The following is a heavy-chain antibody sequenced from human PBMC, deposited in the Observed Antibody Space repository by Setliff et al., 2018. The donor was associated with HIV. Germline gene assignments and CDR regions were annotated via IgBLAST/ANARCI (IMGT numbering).Heavy chain of an antibody. Sequence: GGSLRLSCATSGLTFSNCGMHWVRQAPGKGLEWVAVISYDGSNKYYADSVKGRFTVSRDNARSSLYLQLNSLRSEDTAVYYCARDLIWGFDYWGQGTPVTVSS. CDR2: ISYDGSNK. CDR3: ARDLIWGFDY. V-gene: IGHV3-30*12. J-gene: IGHJ4*02. D-gene: IGHD3-16*01. CDR1: GLTFSNCG.